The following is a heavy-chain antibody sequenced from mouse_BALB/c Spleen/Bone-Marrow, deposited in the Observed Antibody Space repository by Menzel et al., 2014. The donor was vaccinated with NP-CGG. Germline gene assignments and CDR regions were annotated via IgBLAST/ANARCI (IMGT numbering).Heavy chain of an antibody. V-gene: IGHV1S81*02. J-gene: IGHJ4*01. Sequence: VQLQQSGDELVKPGASVKLSCKASGFTFTSYWIHWVKQRPGQGPAWIGEINPSNGRTNYNVKFKSKATLTEDKSSSTAYMQLSSLTSEDSAVYYCARDGNYRYAMDYWGQGTSVTVSS. D-gene: IGHD2-1*01. CDR3: ARDGNYRYAMDY. CDR1: GFTFTSYW. CDR2: INPSNGRT.